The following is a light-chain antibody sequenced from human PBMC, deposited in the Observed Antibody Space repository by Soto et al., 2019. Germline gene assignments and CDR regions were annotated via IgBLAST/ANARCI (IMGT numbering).Light chain of an antibody. CDR2: GAS. Sequence: DIQMTQSPSSLSASVGDRVTITCRASLSISTELNWYQQKPGKAPKVLIFGASSLQSGVPSRFSGSGSGTDFTLTISNLHPEDFATYYCQQSYTTRRTFGQGTKLEIK. V-gene: IGKV1-39*01. CDR3: QQSYTTRRT. J-gene: IGKJ2*01. CDR1: LSISTE.